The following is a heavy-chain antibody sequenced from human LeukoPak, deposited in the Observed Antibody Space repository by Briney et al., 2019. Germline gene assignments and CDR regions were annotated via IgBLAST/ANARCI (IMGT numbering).Heavy chain of an antibody. J-gene: IGHJ6*03. CDR1: GFTFSSYA. D-gene: IGHD3-16*01. CDR3: AKDWAHYYYMDV. V-gene: IGHV3-23*01. CDR2: ISGSGGST. Sequence: GGSLRLSCAASGFTFSSYAMNWVRQAPGKGLEWVSAISGSGGSTYYADSVKGRFTISRDNSKNTLYLQKNSLRAEDTAVYYCAKDWAHYYYMDVWGKGTTVTVSS.